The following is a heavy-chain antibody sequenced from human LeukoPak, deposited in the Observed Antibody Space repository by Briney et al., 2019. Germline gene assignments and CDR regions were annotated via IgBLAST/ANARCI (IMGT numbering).Heavy chain of an antibody. V-gene: IGHV3-48*03. J-gene: IGHJ2*01. D-gene: IGHD6-13*01. CDR2: ISSSGSTI. CDR3: ASRAAAHWYFDL. Sequence: PGGSLRLSCAASGFTFSSYEMNWVRQAPGKGLEWVSYISSSGSTIYYADSVKGRFTISRDNVKNSLYLQMNSLRAEDTAVYYCASRAAAHWYFDLWGRGTLVTVSS. CDR1: GFTFSSYE.